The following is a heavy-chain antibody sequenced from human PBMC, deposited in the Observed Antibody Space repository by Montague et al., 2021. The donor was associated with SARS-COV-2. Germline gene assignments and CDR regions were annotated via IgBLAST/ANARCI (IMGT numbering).Heavy chain of an antibody. Sequence: TLSLTCTVSGGSISSYYWSWIRQPPGKGLEWIGYIYHSGSTNYNPSLKSPVTISVDTSKNQFSLKLSSVTAADTAVYYCARGDVEMATIKSGGPFYHFDYWGQGTLVTVSS. CDR1: GGSISSYY. V-gene: IGHV4-59*13. D-gene: IGHD5-24*01. J-gene: IGHJ4*02. CDR2: IYHSGST. CDR3: ARGDVEMATIKSGGPFYHFDY.